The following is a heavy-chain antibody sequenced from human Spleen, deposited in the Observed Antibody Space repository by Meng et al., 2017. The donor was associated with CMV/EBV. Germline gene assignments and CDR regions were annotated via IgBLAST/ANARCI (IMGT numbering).Heavy chain of an antibody. CDR1: GGSFSGYY. D-gene: IGHD6-13*01. V-gene: IGHV4-34*01. J-gene: IGHJ5*02. CDR3: ARVSSSWYGGGFDP. Sequence: VYGGSFSGYYWSWIRQPPGKGLEWIGEINHSGSTNYNPSLKSRVTISVDTSKNQFSLKLSSVTAADTAVYYCARVSSSWYGGGFDPWGQGTLVTVSS. CDR2: INHSGST.